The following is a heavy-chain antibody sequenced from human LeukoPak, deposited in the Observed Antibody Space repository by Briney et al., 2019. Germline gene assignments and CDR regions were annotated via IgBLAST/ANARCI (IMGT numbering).Heavy chain of an antibody. CDR2: ISSSSSYI. CDR1: GFTFSSYS. Sequence: PGGSLRLSCAASGFTFSSYSMNWVRQAPGKGLEWVSSISSSSSYIYYADSVKGRFTISRDNAKNSLYLQMNSLRAEDTAVYYCAGGYDPDELGGDYYYYMDVWGKGTTVTVSS. V-gene: IGHV3-21*01. CDR3: AGGYDPDELGGDYYYYMDV. D-gene: IGHD3-16*01. J-gene: IGHJ6*03.